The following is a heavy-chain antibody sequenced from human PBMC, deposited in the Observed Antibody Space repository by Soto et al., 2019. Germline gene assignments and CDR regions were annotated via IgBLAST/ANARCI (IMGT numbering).Heavy chain of an antibody. D-gene: IGHD2-21*01. CDR1: GFTFSGYG. J-gene: IGHJ4*02. CDR2: ISDDGSSK. Sequence: QVQMVESGGGVVQPGMSLRLSCAASGFTFSGYGMHWVRQAPGTGLEWVAAISDDGSSKYYADSVKGRFTTSRDNSKHTLFLQMNSLRTEDTAMYFCARDLDCSESVGYHDLFDYWGQGTLVTVSS. CDR3: ARDLDCSESVGYHDLFDY. V-gene: IGHV3-30*03.